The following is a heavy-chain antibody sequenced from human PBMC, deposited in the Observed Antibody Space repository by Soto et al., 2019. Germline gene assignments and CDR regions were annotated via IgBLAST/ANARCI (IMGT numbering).Heavy chain of an antibody. D-gene: IGHD6-19*01. CDR2: LSGSGTST. CDR3: AKATTNGGWFNPFDS. J-gene: IGHJ4*02. Sequence: GGALRLSRAASGFCFVNYSLNWVPPAPGKGLEWVSGLSGSGTSTYYADSVKGRFTISRDNSRDTLFLQMNSLTADDTAVYYCAKATTNGGWFNPFDSWGQGALVTVSS. CDR1: GFCFVNYS. V-gene: IGHV3-23*01.